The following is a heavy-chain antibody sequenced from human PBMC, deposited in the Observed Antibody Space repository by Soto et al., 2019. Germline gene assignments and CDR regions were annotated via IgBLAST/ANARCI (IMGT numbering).Heavy chain of an antibody. D-gene: IGHD3-3*01. CDR1: GGSFSGYY. CDR2: INHSGST. CDR3: ATIFGVVIAPYFDY. Sequence: PSETLSLTCAVYGGSFSGYYWSRIRQPPGKGLEWIGEINHSGSTNYNPSLKSRVTISVDTSKNQFSLKLSSVTAADTAVYYCATIFGVVIAPYFDYWGQGTLVTVSS. J-gene: IGHJ4*02. V-gene: IGHV4-34*01.